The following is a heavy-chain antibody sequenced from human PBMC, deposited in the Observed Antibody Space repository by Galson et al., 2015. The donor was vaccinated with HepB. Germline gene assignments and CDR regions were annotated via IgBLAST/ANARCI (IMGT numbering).Heavy chain of an antibody. CDR1: GGTFSSYA. J-gene: IGHJ4*02. Sequence: SVKVSCKASGGTFSSYAISWVRQAPGQGLEWMGGIIPIFGTANYAQKFQGRVTITADESTSTAYMELSSLRSEDTAVYYCASRDGYYYDSSAFSLDYWGQGTLVTVSS. D-gene: IGHD3-22*01. CDR3: ASRDGYYYDSSAFSLDY. V-gene: IGHV1-69*13. CDR2: IIPIFGTA.